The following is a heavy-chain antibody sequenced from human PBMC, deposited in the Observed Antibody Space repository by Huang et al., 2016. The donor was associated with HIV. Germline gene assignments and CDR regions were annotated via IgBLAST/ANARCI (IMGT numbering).Heavy chain of an antibody. J-gene: IGHJ4*02. V-gene: IGHV1-69*13. CDR2: LVPLFGTP. Sequence: QVHLVQSGAEVREPGSSVEVSCTSSAGALTSHSITWVRQAPGHGLERVGTLVPLFGTPNYAQKFLGRLSFRADESTGAVYMKLARLKSEDTAIYFCARVRRHSGNSGLIDFWGQGTLVTVTS. CDR1: AGALTSHS. CDR3: ARVRRHSGNSGLIDF. D-gene: IGHD6-19*01.